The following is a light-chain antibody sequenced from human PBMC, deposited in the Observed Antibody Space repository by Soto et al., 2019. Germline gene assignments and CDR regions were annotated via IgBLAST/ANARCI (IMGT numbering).Light chain of an antibody. CDR2: AAS. Sequence: DIQMTQSPSSLSASVGDRVTITCRASQSISSYLNWYQQKPGKAPKLLIYAASSLQSGVPSRFSGSGSGTDFTLTISSLQPEDFATYYCLQNFNFPWTFGLGTKVDIK. J-gene: IGKJ1*01. V-gene: IGKV1-39*01. CDR3: LQNFNFPWT. CDR1: QSISSY.